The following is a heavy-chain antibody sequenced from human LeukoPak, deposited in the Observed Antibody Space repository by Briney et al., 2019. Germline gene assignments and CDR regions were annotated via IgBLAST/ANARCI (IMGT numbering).Heavy chain of an antibody. CDR3: ARAPCRDLSTTTSCLPED. D-gene: IGHD2-2*01. V-gene: IGHV4-4*07. CDR2: IYTSGST. Sequence: SDTLSLTCTVSDASITNYYWGWIRQPAGKGLEWIGRIYTSGSTDYNPSLRSRLTISVDTSKNQFSLKLRSVTAADTAVYYCARAPCRDLSTTTSCLPEDWGQGTLVTVSS. J-gene: IGHJ4*02. CDR1: DASITNYY.